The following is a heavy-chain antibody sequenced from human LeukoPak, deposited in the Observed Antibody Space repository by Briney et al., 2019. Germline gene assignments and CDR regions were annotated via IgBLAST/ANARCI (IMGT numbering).Heavy chain of an antibody. Sequence: ASVKVSCKASGYTFTSYDINWVRQATGQGLEWMGWMNPNSGNTGYAQKFQGRVTITRNTSISTAYMELSSLRSEDTAVYYCARGMGYCSSTSCYARGDWFDPWGQGTLVTVSS. CDR3: ARGMGYCSSTSCYARGDWFDP. V-gene: IGHV1-8*03. J-gene: IGHJ5*02. D-gene: IGHD2-2*01. CDR1: GYTFTSYD. CDR2: MNPNSGNT.